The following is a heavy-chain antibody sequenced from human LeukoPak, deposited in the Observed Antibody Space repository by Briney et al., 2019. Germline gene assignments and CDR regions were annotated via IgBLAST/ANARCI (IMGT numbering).Heavy chain of an antibody. J-gene: IGHJ4*02. CDR3: AIPRRYGTTWYGAIAY. V-gene: IGHV3-23*01. Sequence: PGGSLTLSCAASGWTFSDYDWSWIRQAPGKGLEWVGEISQSGGTHYSASVKGRFTISIDTSQNTLYLQMNSVTAAGTAVYYCAIPRRYGTTWYGAIAYWGQGSLVTVCS. D-gene: IGHD6-13*01. CDR1: GWTFSDYD. CDR2: ISQSGGTH.